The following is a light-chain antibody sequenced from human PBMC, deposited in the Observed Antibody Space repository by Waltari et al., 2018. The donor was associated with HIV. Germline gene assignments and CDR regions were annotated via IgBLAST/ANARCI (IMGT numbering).Light chain of an antibody. J-gene: IGKJ4*01. Sequence: DIVMTQSPDSLAVSLGERATINCKSSQSLLYIYNKKNSLAWYQQKPGQPPKLLIYWASTRESGVPDRFSGSGSGTDFTLTISGLQAEDVAVYYCHQYHDTPLTFGGGTKVEIK. CDR1: QSLLYIYNKKNS. CDR3: HQYHDTPLT. CDR2: WAS. V-gene: IGKV4-1*01.